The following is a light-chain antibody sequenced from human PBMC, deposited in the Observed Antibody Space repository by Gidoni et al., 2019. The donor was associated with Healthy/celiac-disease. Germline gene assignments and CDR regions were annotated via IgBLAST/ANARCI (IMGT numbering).Light chain of an antibody. J-gene: IGLJ1*01. V-gene: IGLV2-14*01. CDR3: SSYTSSSTLDV. CDR1: SSDVGCYNY. CDR2: EVS. Sequence: SALPQPAYVSGSPGQSITISCTGTSSDVGCYNYVSWYQQHPGKAPKLMIYEVSNRPSGVSNRFSSSKSGNTSSLTISWLQAEDEADYYCSSYTSSSTLDVFGTGTKVTVL.